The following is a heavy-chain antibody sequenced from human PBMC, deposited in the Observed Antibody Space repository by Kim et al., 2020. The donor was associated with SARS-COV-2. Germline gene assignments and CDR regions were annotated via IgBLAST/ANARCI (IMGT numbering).Heavy chain of an antibody. Sequence: ASVKVSCKASGYTFTSYGISWVRQAPGQGLEWMGWISAYNGNTNYAQKLQGRVTMTTDTSTSTAYMELRSLRSDDTAVYYCARANIVVVTAAQVVVNWFDPWGQGTLVTVSS. CDR1: GYTFTSYG. CDR2: ISAYNGNT. D-gene: IGHD2-21*02. CDR3: ARANIVVVTAAQVVVNWFDP. J-gene: IGHJ5*02. V-gene: IGHV1-18*04.